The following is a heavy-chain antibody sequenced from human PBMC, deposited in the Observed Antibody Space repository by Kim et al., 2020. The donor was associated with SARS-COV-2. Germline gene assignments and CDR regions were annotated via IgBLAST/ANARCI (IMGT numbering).Heavy chain of an antibody. CDR3: AKSSLSLVIATCCY. CDR2: ISGSGGST. Sequence: GGSLRLSCAASGFTFSSYAMSWVRQAPGKGLEWVSAISGSGGSTYYADSVKGRFTISRDNSKNTLYLQMNSLRAEDTAVYYCAKSSLSLVIATCCYWGQGTLVTVSS. CDR1: GFTFSSYA. J-gene: IGHJ4*02. D-gene: IGHD2-21*01. V-gene: IGHV3-23*01.